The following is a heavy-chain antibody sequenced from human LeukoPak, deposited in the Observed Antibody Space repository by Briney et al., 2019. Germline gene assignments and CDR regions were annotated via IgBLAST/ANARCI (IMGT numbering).Heavy chain of an antibody. CDR2: IYSGGST. CDR1: GFTVSSNY. Sequence: GGSLRLSCAASGFTVSSNYISWVRQAPGKGLEWVSVIYSGGSTYYADSVKGRFTISRDNSKNTLYLQMNSLRAEDTAVYYCARSNTIFGLVIFDYWGQGTLVTVSS. J-gene: IGHJ4*02. D-gene: IGHD3-3*01. V-gene: IGHV3-53*01. CDR3: ARSNTIFGLVIFDY.